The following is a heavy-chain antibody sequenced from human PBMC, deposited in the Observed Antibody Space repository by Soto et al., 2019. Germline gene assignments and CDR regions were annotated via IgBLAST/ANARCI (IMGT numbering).Heavy chain of an antibody. Sequence: SVKVSCKASGGTFSSYAISWVRQAPGQGLEWMGGIIPIFGTANYAQKFQGRVTITADESTSTAYMELSSLRSEDTAVYYCASRAKIAAAGRLYYYYGMDVWGQGTTVTVSS. J-gene: IGHJ6*02. CDR2: IIPIFGTA. D-gene: IGHD6-13*01. CDR3: ASRAKIAAAGRLYYYYGMDV. V-gene: IGHV1-69*13. CDR1: GGTFSSYA.